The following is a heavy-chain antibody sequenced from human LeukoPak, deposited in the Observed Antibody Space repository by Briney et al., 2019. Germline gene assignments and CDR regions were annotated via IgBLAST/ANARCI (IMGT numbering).Heavy chain of an antibody. CDR3: ATRIAAAGTMFDP. Sequence: SETLSLTCAVYGGSFSGYYWNWIRQSPGKGLEWIGEINQSGSTSYNPSLKSRVTISVDTSKNQFSLKLSSVTAADTAVYYCATRIAAAGTMFDPWGQGTLVTVSS. CDR1: GGSFSGYY. V-gene: IGHV4-34*01. D-gene: IGHD6-13*01. J-gene: IGHJ5*02. CDR2: INQSGST.